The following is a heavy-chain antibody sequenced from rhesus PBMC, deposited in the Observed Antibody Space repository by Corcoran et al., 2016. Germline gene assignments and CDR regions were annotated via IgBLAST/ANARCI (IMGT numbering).Heavy chain of an antibody. V-gene: IGHV4-173*01. CDR1: GPPISSNC. CDR3: ARGYSSSA. J-gene: IGHJ4*01. Sequence: LQLQESAPGLVTPSATLSLICAVSGPPISSNCWCWIPQPPGKGLERIVCISGSCGSPSYNPSLKSRVTISTDTSKNQLSLKLISVTAADTAVYYCARGYSSSAWGQGVLVTVSS. D-gene: IGHD6-43*01. CDR2: ISGSCGSP.